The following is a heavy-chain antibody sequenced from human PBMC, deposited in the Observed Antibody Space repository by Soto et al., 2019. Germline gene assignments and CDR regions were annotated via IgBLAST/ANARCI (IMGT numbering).Heavy chain of an antibody. CDR2: IWYDGSNK. J-gene: IGHJ4*02. V-gene: IGHV3-33*01. Sequence: PGGSLRLSCAASGFTFSSYGMHWVRQAPGKGLEWVAVIWYDGSNKYYADSVKGRFTISRDNSKNTLYLQMNSLRAEDTAVYYCARGPHYDILTGYYDYWGQGTLVTVSS. CDR1: GFTFSSYG. D-gene: IGHD3-9*01. CDR3: ARGPHYDILTGYYDY.